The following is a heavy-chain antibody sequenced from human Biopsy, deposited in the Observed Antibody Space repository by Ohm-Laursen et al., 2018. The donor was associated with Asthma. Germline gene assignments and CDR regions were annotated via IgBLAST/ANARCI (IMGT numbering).Heavy chain of an antibody. V-gene: IGHV3-53*01. D-gene: IGHD6-19*01. J-gene: IGHJ4*02. CDR1: GFAVSRDH. CDR2: IYSGGTS. CDR3: ARGDSSGWSHYYFDY. Sequence: SLRLSCTASGFAVSRDHMFWVRQAPGKGPEWVSVIYSGGTSHTADSVRGRFTISRDYSKNTLYLQMHSLRAEDTAVYYCARGDSSGWSHYYFDYWGQGTLVTVSS.